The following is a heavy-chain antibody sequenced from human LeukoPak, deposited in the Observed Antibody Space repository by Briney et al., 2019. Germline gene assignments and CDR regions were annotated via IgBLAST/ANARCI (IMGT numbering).Heavy chain of an antibody. J-gene: IGHJ3*02. CDR3: ARRGWTGGYTYAAFDI. CDR2: ISYGGSA. V-gene: IGHV4-39*01. CDR1: GGSFSSSTHF. Sequence: SETLPLTCTVSGGSFSSSTHFRGWIRQPPGKGLEWIGGISYGGSAYYNPSLKSRVTISVDTSKNQFSLKLTSVSAADTAMYYCARRGWTGGYTYAAFDIWGQGTMVTVSS. D-gene: IGHD5-18*01.